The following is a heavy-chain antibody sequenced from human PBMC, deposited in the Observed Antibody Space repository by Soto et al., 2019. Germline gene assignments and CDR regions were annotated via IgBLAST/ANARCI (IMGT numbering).Heavy chain of an antibody. D-gene: IGHD3-22*01. Sequence: EVQLVESGGGLVKPGGSLRLSCAASGFTFSSYSMNWVRQAPGKGLEWVSSISSSSSYIYYADSVKGRFTISRDNAKNSLYLQMNSLRAEDTAVYYCARADKVVITFPHLVAFDIWGQGTMVTVSS. CDR1: GFTFSSYS. CDR3: ARADKVVITFPHLVAFDI. J-gene: IGHJ3*02. V-gene: IGHV3-21*01. CDR2: ISSSSSYI.